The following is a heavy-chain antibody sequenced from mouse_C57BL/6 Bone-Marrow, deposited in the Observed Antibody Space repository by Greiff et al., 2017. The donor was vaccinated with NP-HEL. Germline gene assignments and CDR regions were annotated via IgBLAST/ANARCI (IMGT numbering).Heavy chain of an antibody. J-gene: IGHJ1*03. V-gene: IGHV5-12*01. CDR1: GFTFSDYY. D-gene: IGHD2-1*01. CDR3: ARHLDLLWQLRPPYWYFDV. CDR2: ISNGGGST. Sequence: EVKLVESGGGLVQPGGSLKLSCAASGFTFSDYYMYWVRQTPEKRLEWVAYISNGGGSTYYPDTVKGRFTISRDNAKNTLYLQMSRLKSEDTAMYYCARHLDLLWQLRPPYWYFDVWGTGTTVTVSS.